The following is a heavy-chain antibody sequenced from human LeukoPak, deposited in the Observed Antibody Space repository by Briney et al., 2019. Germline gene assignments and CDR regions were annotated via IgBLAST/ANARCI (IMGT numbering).Heavy chain of an antibody. CDR3: ARGAAPHYYDSSGLDY. Sequence: GGSLRLSCAASGFTFSSYGMHWVGQAPGKGLEWVAFIRYDGNIKYYADPVKGRFTISRDNSKNTLYLQMNTLRAEDTAVYYCARGAAPHYYDSSGLDYWGQGTLVTVSS. V-gene: IGHV3-30*02. CDR2: IRYDGNIK. D-gene: IGHD3-22*01. CDR1: GFTFSSYG. J-gene: IGHJ4*02.